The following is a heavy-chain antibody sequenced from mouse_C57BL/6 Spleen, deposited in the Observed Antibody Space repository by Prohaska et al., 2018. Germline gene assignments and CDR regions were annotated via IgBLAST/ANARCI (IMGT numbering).Heavy chain of an antibody. J-gene: IGHJ2*01. CDR3: ARPYSSYGLDY. V-gene: IGHV1-81*01. CDR2: SYARRVNT. CDR1: GYTFTSYG. D-gene: IGHD2-5*01. Sequence: QVQLQQSGAELARPGASVKLSCKASGYTFTSYGISWVKQRTGQGLEWIGESYARRVNTYYNEKFKGKATLTAEKSSSTAYMERRSLTSEDSAVYFCARPYSSYGLDYWGQGTTLTVSS.